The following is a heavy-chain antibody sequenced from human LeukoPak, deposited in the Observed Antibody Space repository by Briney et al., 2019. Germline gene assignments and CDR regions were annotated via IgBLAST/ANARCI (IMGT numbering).Heavy chain of an antibody. D-gene: IGHD4-23*01. CDR2: IYYSGNT. V-gene: IGHV4-39*07. CDR3: ARGGGNGGGWVGHYYYMDV. Sequence: PSETLSLTCTVSGGSISSSSYYWAWIRQPPGKGLEWIGNIYYSGNTYYNPSLKSRVTISVDTSKNQFSLKLSSVSAADTAVYYCARGGGNGGGWVGHYYYMDVWGKGTTVTVSS. CDR1: GGSISSSSYY. J-gene: IGHJ6*03.